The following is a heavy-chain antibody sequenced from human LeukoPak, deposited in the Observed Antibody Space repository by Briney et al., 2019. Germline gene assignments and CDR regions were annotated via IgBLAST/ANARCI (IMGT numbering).Heavy chain of an antibody. D-gene: IGHD2-8*01. CDR1: GDRFTDYG. V-gene: IGHV5-51*01. J-gene: IGHJ5*01. CDR2: IYLGNFVT. CDR3: ATWAGASPNAWFDP. Sequence: GESLKISCKVSGDRFTDYGIGWVRQMPGKGPEWMGIIYLGNFVTRYSPSFQGQVTVSADKSINTAYLQWSSLKASDTAMYYYATWAGASPNAWFDPWGQGTLVTVSS.